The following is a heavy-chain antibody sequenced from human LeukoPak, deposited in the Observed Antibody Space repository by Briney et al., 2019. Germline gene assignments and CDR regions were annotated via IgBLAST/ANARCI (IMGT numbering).Heavy chain of an antibody. Sequence: ASVKVSCKASGYTFTSYYMHWVRQAPGQGLEWMGIINPSGGSTSYVQKFQGRVTMTRDTSTSTVYMELSSLRSEDTAVYYCAREDCSSTSCYARYYYYYGMDVWGQGTTVTVSS. CDR3: AREDCSSTSCYARYYYYYGMDV. D-gene: IGHD2-2*01. V-gene: IGHV1-46*01. CDR2: INPSGGST. CDR1: GYTFTSYY. J-gene: IGHJ6*02.